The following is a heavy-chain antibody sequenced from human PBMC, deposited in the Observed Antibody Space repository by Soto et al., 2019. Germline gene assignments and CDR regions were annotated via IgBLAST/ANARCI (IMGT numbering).Heavy chain of an antibody. CDR2: ISSSGETI. Sequence: QVQLVESGGGLVKPGGSLRLSCAASGFTLRDYYMSWIRQAPGKGLEWVSYISSSGETIYYADSVKGRFTISRDSAKNSLSLQMNSLRAEDTAVYYCAIDSWVFGVDYWGQGSLVTVSS. CDR3: AIDSWVFGVDY. J-gene: IGHJ4*02. D-gene: IGHD3-3*01. CDR1: GFTLRDYY. V-gene: IGHV3-11*01.